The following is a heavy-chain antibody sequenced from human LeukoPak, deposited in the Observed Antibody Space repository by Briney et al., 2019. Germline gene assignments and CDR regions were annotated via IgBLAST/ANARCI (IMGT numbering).Heavy chain of an antibody. V-gene: IGHV4-59*01. Sequence: PSETLSLTCTVSGGSISSYYWSWLRQPPGKGLEWIGYIYYSGSTNYNPSLKSRVTISVDTSKNQFSLKLSSVTAADTAVYYCARAVDDSSGYRPWGQGTLVTVSS. CDR3: ARAVDDSSGYRP. CDR1: GGSISSYY. J-gene: IGHJ5*02. D-gene: IGHD3-22*01. CDR2: IYYSGST.